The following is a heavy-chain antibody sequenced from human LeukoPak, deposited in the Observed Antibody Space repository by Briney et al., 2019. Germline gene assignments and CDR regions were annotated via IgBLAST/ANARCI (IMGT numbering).Heavy chain of an antibody. V-gene: IGHV4-34*01. Sequence: SETLSLTCAVYGGSFSGYYWSWIRQPPGKGLEWIGDINHSGSTNYNPSLKSRVTISVDTSKNQFSLKLSSVTAADTAVYYCARVGSQDYSMFYFDYWGQGTLVNVSS. D-gene: IGHD4-11*01. CDR1: GGSFSGYY. CDR3: ARVGSQDYSMFYFDY. J-gene: IGHJ4*02. CDR2: INHSGST.